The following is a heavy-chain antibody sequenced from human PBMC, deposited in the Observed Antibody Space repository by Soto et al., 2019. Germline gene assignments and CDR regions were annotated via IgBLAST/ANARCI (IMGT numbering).Heavy chain of an antibody. CDR1: GGTFSSSG. J-gene: IGHJ6*02. D-gene: IGHD3-16*02. Sequence: QVHLVQSGTEVKKPGSSVKVSCKASGGTFSSSGFSWVRQAPGQGLEWVGMIVPSLDTTNYAQKFQARVTITAEEVTSTAYMELRSLRSEDTAVYYCARWPQPRYTADPYAVDVWGQGTRVIVSS. CDR2: IVPSLDTT. CDR3: ARWPQPRYTADPYAVDV. V-gene: IGHV1-69*11.